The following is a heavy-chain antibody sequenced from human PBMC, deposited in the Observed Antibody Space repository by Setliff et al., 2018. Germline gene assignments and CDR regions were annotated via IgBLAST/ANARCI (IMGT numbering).Heavy chain of an antibody. J-gene: IGHJ6*03. D-gene: IGHD1-26*01. CDR1: GGSISSYY. Sequence: PSETLSLTCTVSGGSISSYYWIWTRQPPGKGLEWIGYIYSSGRTNYNPSLKSRVTLSVDTSNNQFSLKVSSVTAADTAVYYCARAPPNRYSGSYEYFYMDVWGKGTTVTVSS. V-gene: IGHV4-4*08. CDR2: IYSSGRT. CDR3: ARAPPNRYSGSYEYFYMDV.